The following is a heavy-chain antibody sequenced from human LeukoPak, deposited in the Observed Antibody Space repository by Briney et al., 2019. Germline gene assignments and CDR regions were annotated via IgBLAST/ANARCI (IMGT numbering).Heavy chain of an antibody. CDR2: IYPGDSDT. CDR1: GYFFSNYW. D-gene: IGHD6-19*01. J-gene: IGHJ4*02. CDR3: ARSAAYSSGWFSIDY. V-gene: IGHV5-51*01. Sequence: GESLKISCKAFGYFFSNYWIGWVRQMAGKGLEWMGIIYPGDSDTRYSPSFQGQVTISADKSVSTAYLQWSSLKASDTAMYYCARSAAYSSGWFSIDYWGQGTLVTVSS.